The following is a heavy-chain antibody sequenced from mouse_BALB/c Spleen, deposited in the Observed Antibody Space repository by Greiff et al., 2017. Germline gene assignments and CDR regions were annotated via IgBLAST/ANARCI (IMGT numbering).Heavy chain of an antibody. V-gene: IGHV1-55*01. CDR1: GYTFTSYW. CDR3: SRGAIYDGYYWYFDV. CDR2: IYPGRGIT. D-gene: IGHD2-3*01. J-gene: IGHJ1*01. Sequence: QVQLQQSGAELVKPGASVKMSCKASGYTFTSYWINWVKQRPGQGLEWIGDIYPGRGITNYNEKFKSKATLTLDTSSSTAYMQLSSLTSEDSAVYYCSRGAIYDGYYWYFDVWGAGTTVTVSS.